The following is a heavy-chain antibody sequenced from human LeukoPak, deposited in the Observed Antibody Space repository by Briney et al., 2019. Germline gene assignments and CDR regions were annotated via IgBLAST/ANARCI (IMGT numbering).Heavy chain of an antibody. D-gene: IGHD3-10*01. Sequence: ASVKVSCKASGYTFTSYYMHWVRQAPGQGLEWMGIINPSGGSTSYAQKFQGRVTMTRDMSTSTVYMELSSLRSEDTAVYYCARNHYARASMYGSGIYYMDVWGKGTTVTVSS. V-gene: IGHV1-46*01. CDR1: GYTFTSYY. CDR2: INPSGGST. J-gene: IGHJ6*03. CDR3: ARNHYARASMYGSGIYYMDV.